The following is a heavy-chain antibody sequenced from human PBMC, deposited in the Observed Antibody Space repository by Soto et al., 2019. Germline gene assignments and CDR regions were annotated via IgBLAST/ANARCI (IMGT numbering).Heavy chain of an antibody. J-gene: IGHJ3*02. CDR2: IYYSGST. CDR1: GGSISSYY. V-gene: IGHV4-59*08. CDR3: ASGGYDYIWGSYRSRHFDI. Sequence: SETLSLTCTVSGGSISSYYWSWIRQPPGKGLEWIGYIYYSGSTNYNPSLKSRVTISVDTSKNQFSLKLSSVTAADTAVYYCASGGYDYIWGSYRSRHFDIWGQGTMVTVSS. D-gene: IGHD3-16*02.